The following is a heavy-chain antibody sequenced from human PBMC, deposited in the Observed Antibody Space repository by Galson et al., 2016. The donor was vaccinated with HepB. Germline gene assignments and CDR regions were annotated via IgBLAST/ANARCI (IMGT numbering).Heavy chain of an antibody. V-gene: IGHV3-23*01. CDR2: ISTGGGGT. CDR1: GFIFTNYA. J-gene: IGHJ1*01. CDR3: ARRYGDYSYG. Sequence: SLRLSCAASGFIFTNYAMSWVRQAPGKGLEWVSAISTGGGGTYYADSVKGRFTISRDNSKNTLYLQMNSLRDEDTAVYYCARRYGDYSYGWGQGTLVTVSS. D-gene: IGHD4-17*01.